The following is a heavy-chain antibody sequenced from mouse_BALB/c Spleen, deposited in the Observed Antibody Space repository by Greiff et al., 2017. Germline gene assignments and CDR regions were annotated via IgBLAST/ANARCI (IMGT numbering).Heavy chain of an antibody. CDR1: GFSLTGYG. Sequence: VNLVESGPGLVAPSQSLSITCTVSGFSLTGYGVNWVRQPPGKGLEWLGMIWGDGSTDYNSALKSRLSISKDNSKSQVFLKMNSLQTDDTAMYYCAREGGSSYAWFAYWGQGTLVTVSA. J-gene: IGHJ3*01. V-gene: IGHV2-6-7*01. CDR2: IWGDGST. CDR3: AREGGSSYAWFAY. D-gene: IGHD1-1*01.